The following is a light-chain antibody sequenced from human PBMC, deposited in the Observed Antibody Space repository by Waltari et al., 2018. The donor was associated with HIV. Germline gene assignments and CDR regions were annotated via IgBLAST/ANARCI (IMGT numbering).Light chain of an antibody. CDR3: AAWDDSLSVVYF. CDR1: SSNIGSQY. J-gene: IGLJ1*01. V-gene: IGLV1-47*01. CDR2: RNN. Sequence: QSVLTQRPSASGTPGQRVTISCSGSSSNIGSQYVYWYQQLPGTAPKLLIYRNNQRPSGVPDRFSGSTSGTSASLAISGLRSEDAADYYCAAWDDSLSVVYFFGTGRKVTVL.